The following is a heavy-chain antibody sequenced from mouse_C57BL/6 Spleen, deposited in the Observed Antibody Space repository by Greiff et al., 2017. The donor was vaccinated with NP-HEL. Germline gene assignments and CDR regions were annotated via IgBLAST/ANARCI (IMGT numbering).Heavy chain of an antibody. J-gene: IGHJ4*01. D-gene: IGHD1-1*01. V-gene: IGHV1-19*01. CDR3: ARDSSYAMDY. CDR1: GYTFTDYY. CDR2: INPYNGGT. Sequence: EVQLQQSGPVLVKPGASVKMSCKASGYTFTDYYMNWVKQSHGKSLEWIGVINPYNGGTSYNQKFKGKATLTVDKSSSTAYMELNSLTSEDSAVYDCARDSSYAMDYWGQGTSVTVSS.